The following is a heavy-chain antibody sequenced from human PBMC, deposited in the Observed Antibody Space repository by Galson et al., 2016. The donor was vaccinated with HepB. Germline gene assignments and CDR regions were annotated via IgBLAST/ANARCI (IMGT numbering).Heavy chain of an antibody. Sequence: QSGAEVKKPGESLKISCKGSGYIFTNFWIGWVRQMPGKGLEWVALISPDGSDTRYRPSFEGQVTISADTFISTAYLQWSSLKSSDTAMYYCARRVAVTGGVLDSWGQGTLVTVSS. CDR2: ISPDGSDT. D-gene: IGHD6-19*01. V-gene: IGHV5-51*01. J-gene: IGHJ4*02. CDR1: GYIFTNFW. CDR3: ARRVAVTGGVLDS.